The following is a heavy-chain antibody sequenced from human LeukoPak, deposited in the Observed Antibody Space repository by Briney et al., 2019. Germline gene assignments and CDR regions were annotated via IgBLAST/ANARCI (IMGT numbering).Heavy chain of an antibody. J-gene: IGHJ6*03. D-gene: IGHD6-13*01. CDR2: INHSGST. CDR1: GGSFSGYY. V-gene: IGHV4-34*01. CDR3: ARHVSASWYLPYYYYYMDV. Sequence: SETLSLTCAVYGGSFSGYYWSWIRQPPGKGLEWIGEINHSGSTNYNPSLKSRVTISVDTSKNQFSLKLSSVTAADTAVYYCARHVSASWYLPYYYYYMDVWGKGTTVTISS.